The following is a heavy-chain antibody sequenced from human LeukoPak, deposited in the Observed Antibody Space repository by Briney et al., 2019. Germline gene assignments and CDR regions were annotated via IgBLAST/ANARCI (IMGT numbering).Heavy chain of an antibody. Sequence: ASVRVSSEASGYSLNAYYMHWVRQAPGQGLEWMGWINPSSGGTKYAQKFQGRVTMARDTSISTTYMELSRLTSDDMAVYYCARGLGLDYWGQGTLVTVSS. V-gene: IGHV1-2*02. CDR3: ARGLGLDY. J-gene: IGHJ4*02. CDR2: INPSSGGT. D-gene: IGHD4-11*01. CDR1: GYSLNAYY.